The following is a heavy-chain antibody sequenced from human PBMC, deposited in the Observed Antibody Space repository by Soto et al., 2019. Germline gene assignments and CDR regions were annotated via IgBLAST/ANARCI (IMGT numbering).Heavy chain of an antibody. V-gene: IGHV1-3*01. CDR3: ARPHLDYSNWYYFDY. J-gene: IGHJ4*02. Sequence: ASVKVSCKASGYTFTSYAMHWVRQAPGQRLEWIGWINAGNGNTKYSQKNQGRVTITRNTSASTANMEMSSLRSEDTAVYYFARPHLDYSNWYYFDYWGQGTLVTVSS. CDR2: INAGNGNT. D-gene: IGHD4-4*01. CDR1: GYTFTSYA.